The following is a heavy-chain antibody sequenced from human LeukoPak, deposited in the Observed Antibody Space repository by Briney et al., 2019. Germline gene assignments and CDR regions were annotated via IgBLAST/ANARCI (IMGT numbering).Heavy chain of an antibody. CDR2: INPNSGGT. J-gene: IGHJ4*02. Sequence: GASVKVSCKASGYTFTDYYMHWVRQAPGQGLEWMGWINPNSGGTNYAQKFQGRVTMTRDTSISTAYMELSRLRSDDTAVYYCAMASYNYDSIGYPGYYLDYWGQGTLVTVSS. CDR1: GYTFTDYY. CDR3: AMASYNYDSIGYPGYYLDY. V-gene: IGHV1-2*02. D-gene: IGHD3-22*01.